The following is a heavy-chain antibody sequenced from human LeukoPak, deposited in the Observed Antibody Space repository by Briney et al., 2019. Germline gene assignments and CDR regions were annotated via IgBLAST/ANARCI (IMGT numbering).Heavy chain of an antibody. V-gene: IGHV3-66*01. CDR2: IYSGGST. Sequence: GGSLRLSCAASGFTVSSNFMSWVRQAPGKGLEWVSLIYSGGSTYYTDSVKGRFTISRDISKNTLFLQLNSLRAEDTAVYYCARGGVVVAAIDAFDIWGQGTLVTVSS. CDR3: ARGGVVVAAIDAFDI. J-gene: IGHJ3*02. D-gene: IGHD2-15*01. CDR1: GFTVSSNF.